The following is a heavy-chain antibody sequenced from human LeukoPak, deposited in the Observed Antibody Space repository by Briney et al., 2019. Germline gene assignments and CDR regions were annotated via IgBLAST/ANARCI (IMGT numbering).Heavy chain of an antibody. V-gene: IGHV4-38-2*02. CDR3: ARVKRSAAMGPNDY. CDR1: GYSISSGYY. D-gene: IGHD5-18*01. CDR2: IYHSGST. J-gene: IGHJ4*02. Sequence: PSETLSLTCTVSGYSISSGYYWGWIRQPPGKGLEWIGSIYHSGSTYYNPSLKSRVTISVDTSKNQFSLKLSSVTAADTAVYYCARVKRSAAMGPNDYWGQGTLVTVSS.